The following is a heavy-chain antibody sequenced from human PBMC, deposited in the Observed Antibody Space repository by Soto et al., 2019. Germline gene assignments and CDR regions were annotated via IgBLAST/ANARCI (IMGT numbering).Heavy chain of an antibody. CDR1: GCTFNIYA. V-gene: IGHV3-23*01. CDR2: TGATGRTT. D-gene: IGHD1-20*01. Sequence: SLRLSCAASGCTFNIYAMAWVRQAPGKGLEWVSTTGATGRTTYYSDSVKGRFTVSRDNSKNTLDLQMSNLRAEDTAVYYCATVHNTSRSFDYWGQGTLVTVSS. J-gene: IGHJ4*02. CDR3: ATVHNTSRSFDY.